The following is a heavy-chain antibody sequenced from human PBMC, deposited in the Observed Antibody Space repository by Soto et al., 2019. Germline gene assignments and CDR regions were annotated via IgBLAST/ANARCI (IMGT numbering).Heavy chain of an antibody. J-gene: IGHJ6*02. D-gene: IGHD3-10*01. CDR2: IYYSGST. Sequence: SETLSLTCTVSGGSISSYYWSWIRQPPGKGLEWIGYIYYSGSTNYNPSLKSRVTISVDTSKNQFSLKLSSVTAADTAVYYCARVWVPEYYGSGLYYGMDVWGQGTTVTV. CDR3: ARVWVPEYYGSGLYYGMDV. V-gene: IGHV4-59*01. CDR1: GGSISSYY.